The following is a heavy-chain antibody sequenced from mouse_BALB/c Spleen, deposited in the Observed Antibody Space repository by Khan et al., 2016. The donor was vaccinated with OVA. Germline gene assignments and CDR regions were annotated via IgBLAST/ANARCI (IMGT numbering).Heavy chain of an antibody. CDR3: ANHGSSSAWFTY. J-gene: IGHJ3*01. V-gene: IGHV1-7*01. CDR1: GYTFTSYW. Sequence: QVQLQQSGAELAKPGASVKMSCKASGYTFTSYWMHWVKQRPGQGLEWIGYINPSTDYTAYNQKFKDKATLPADKSSSTAYMQLSSLTSEDSAVYYCANHGSSSAWFTYWGQGTLVTVSA. D-gene: IGHD1-1*01. CDR2: INPSTDYT.